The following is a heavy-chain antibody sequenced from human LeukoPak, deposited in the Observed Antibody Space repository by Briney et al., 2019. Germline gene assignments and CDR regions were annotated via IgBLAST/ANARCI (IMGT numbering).Heavy chain of an antibody. Sequence: GGSLRLSCSASGFTFNSYAIHWVRQAPGKGLEYVSSIGTNGISTYYADSVTGRFTISRDNSKNSLYLQMSSLRAEDTAVYYCVKGQEVVYAPTFDYWGQGTLVTVSS. CDR2: IGTNGIST. V-gene: IGHV3-64D*09. D-gene: IGHD2-8*02. CDR3: VKGQEVVYAPTFDY. CDR1: GFTFNSYA. J-gene: IGHJ4*02.